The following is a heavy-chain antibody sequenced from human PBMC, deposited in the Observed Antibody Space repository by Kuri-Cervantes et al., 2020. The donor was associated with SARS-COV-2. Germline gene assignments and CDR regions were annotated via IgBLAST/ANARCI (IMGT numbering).Heavy chain of an antibody. CDR3: ARDYDFWSGYYTGLFDY. Sequence: ASVKVSCKASGYTFTGYYVHWVRQAPGEGLEWMGWINPNSGGTNYAQKFQGRVTMTRDTSISTVYMELSGLRSDDTAVYYCARDYDFWSGYYTGLFDYWGQGTLVTVSS. V-gene: IGHV1-2*02. CDR2: INPNSGGT. D-gene: IGHD3-3*01. CDR1: GYTFTGYY. J-gene: IGHJ4*02.